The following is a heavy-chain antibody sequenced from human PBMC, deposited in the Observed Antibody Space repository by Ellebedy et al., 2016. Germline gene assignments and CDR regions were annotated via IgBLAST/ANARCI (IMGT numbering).Heavy chain of an antibody. CDR2: IYYSGST. J-gene: IGHJ5*02. CDR1: GGSISSYY. D-gene: IGHD3-10*01. CDR3: ARGLGFGAWFDP. V-gene: IGHV4-59*01. Sequence: SETLSLTCTVSGGSISSYYWSWIRQPPGKGLEWIGYIYYSGSTNYNPSLKSRVTISVDTSKNQFSLKLSSVTAADTAVYYCARGLGFGAWFDPWGQGTLVTVSS.